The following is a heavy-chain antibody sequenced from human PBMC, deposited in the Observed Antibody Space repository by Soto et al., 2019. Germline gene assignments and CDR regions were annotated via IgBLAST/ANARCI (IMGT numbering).Heavy chain of an antibody. D-gene: IGHD2-15*01. CDR1: GFTFTSYA. CDR3: AKIYRSCTYSNCYSRSPPDS. J-gene: IGHJ5*01. CDR2: VTNTGGIT. V-gene: IGHV3-23*01. Sequence: EVQLLESGGGLVQPGGSLRLSCVASGFTFTSYAMTWVRQLPGKGLEWVSSVTNTGGITHYANSVKGRFTISRDNSKNTVYLQMNSLRGEDTAIYYCAKIYRSCTYSNCYSRSPPDSWGQGTLVTVSA.